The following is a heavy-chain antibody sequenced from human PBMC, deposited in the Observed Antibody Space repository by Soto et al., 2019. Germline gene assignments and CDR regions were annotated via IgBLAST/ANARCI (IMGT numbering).Heavy chain of an antibody. CDR2: VRNKANSYTT. V-gene: IGHV3-72*01. CDR3: VRNLASGGTYYFDY. CDR1: GFTFSDHY. J-gene: IGHJ4*02. D-gene: IGHD2-15*01. Sequence: EVQLVESEGGLVEPGGSLRLSCAASGFTFSDHYMDWVRQAPGKGLEWIGRVRNKANSYTTEYAASVRGRFTVSRDDSKNSLYLQMNSLKTEDTAMYYCVRNLASGGTYYFDYWGQGTLVTVSS.